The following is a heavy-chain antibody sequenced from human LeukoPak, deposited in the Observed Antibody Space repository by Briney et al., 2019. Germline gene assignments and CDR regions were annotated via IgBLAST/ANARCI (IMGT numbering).Heavy chain of an antibody. Sequence: GGSLRLSCAASGFTVSSNYMSWVRQAPGKGLEWVSVIYSGGSTYYADSVKGRFTISRDNSKNTLYLQMNSLRAEDTAVYYCAELGITMIGGVWGKGTTVTISS. CDR1: GFTVSSNY. CDR2: IYSGGST. CDR3: AELGITMIGGV. D-gene: IGHD3-10*02. J-gene: IGHJ6*04. V-gene: IGHV3-53*01.